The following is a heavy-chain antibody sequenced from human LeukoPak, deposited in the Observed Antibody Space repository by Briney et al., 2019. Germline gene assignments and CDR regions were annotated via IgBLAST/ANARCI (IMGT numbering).Heavy chain of an antibody. V-gene: IGHV3-53*01. CDR3: ARELVDY. CDR2: IYIGGST. J-gene: IGHJ4*02. Sequence: GGSLRLSCVASGFNVSDSYMTWVRQAPGKGLEWVSAIYIGGSTSYTDSVKGRFTVSRDNSKNTLYLQMNSLRAEDTAVYYCARELVDYWGQGTLVTVSS. D-gene: IGHD2-8*02. CDR1: GFNVSDSY.